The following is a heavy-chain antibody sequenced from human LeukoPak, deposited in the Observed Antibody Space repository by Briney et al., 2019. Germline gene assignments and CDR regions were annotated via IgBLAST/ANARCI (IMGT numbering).Heavy chain of an antibody. Sequence: PGGSLRLSCAASGFTFSSYAVSWVRQAPGKGLEWVSAISGSGGSTYYADSVKGRFTISRDNSKNTLYLQMNSLRAEDTAVYYCAKHPAGVPAAIDYWGQGTLVTVSS. CDR3: AKHPAGVPAAIDY. V-gene: IGHV3-23*01. CDR1: GFTFSSYA. J-gene: IGHJ4*02. D-gene: IGHD2-2*01. CDR2: ISGSGGST.